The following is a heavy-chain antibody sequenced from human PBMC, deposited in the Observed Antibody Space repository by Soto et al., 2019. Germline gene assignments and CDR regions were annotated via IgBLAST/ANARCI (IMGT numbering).Heavy chain of an antibody. CDR1: GYTFTSYD. Sequence: QVQLVHSGAEVKEPGASVKVPCKASGYTFTSYDINWVRQVTGQGLEWLGWMNPNSGNTGYAQKFQGRVTMTRDTSISTAYLQLTSLRSEDTGIYYCARKIPDTGGFDNWGQGILVTVSS. CDR3: ARKIPDTGGFDN. J-gene: IGHJ4*02. CDR2: MNPNSGNT. D-gene: IGHD2-15*01. V-gene: IGHV1-8*01.